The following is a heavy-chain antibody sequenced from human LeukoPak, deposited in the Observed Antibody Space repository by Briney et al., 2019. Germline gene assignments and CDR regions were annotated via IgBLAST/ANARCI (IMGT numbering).Heavy chain of an antibody. Sequence: GGSLRLSCAASGFTFSSYEMHWVRQAPGKGLEWVSYISSSDSTIYYADSVKGRFTISRDNAKNSLYLQMNSLRAEDTAVYYCAREKASRTGTTDYDYWGQGTLVTVSS. CDR2: ISSSDSTI. CDR1: GFTFSSYE. V-gene: IGHV3-48*03. D-gene: IGHD1-1*01. J-gene: IGHJ4*02. CDR3: AREKASRTGTTDYDY.